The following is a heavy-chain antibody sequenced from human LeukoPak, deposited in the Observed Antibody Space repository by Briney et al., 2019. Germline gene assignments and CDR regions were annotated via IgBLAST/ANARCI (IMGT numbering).Heavy chain of an antibody. J-gene: IGHJ2*01. V-gene: IGHV3-7*01. CDR2: INQDGSQK. CDR3: ARKRWYSDL. CDR1: GFTFNSYW. D-gene: IGHD5-24*01. Sequence: GGSLRLSCAASGFTFNSYWMTWVRQAPGKGLEWVAGINQDGSQKYYVESLKGRFTISRDNAKNSHYLQMNSLRAEDTAVYYCARKRWYSDLWGRGTLVSVSS.